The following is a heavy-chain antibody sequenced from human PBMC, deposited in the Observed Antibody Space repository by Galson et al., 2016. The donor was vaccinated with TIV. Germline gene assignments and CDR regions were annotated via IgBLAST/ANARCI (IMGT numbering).Heavy chain of an antibody. CDR1: GFTFSSYA. J-gene: IGHJ6*02. V-gene: IGHV3-23*01. CDR2: IRGSGISK. D-gene: IGHD2-8*01. Sequence: SLRLSCAASGFTFSSYAMGWVRQAPGKGLEWVPTIRGSGISKYYADSVKGRFTVSRDNSKSTVYLRMDSLRAEDTAIYYCAKHFTRYVVSDGVLDVWGQGTTVTVS. CDR3: AKHFTRYVVSDGVLDV.